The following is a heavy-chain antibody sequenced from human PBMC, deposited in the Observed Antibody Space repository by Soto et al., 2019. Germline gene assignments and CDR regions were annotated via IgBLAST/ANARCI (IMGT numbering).Heavy chain of an antibody. CDR3: AREGYCSGGSCSLYYFDY. CDR1: GFTFSSYA. J-gene: IGHJ4*02. Sequence: GGSLRLSCAASGFTFSSYAMHWVRQAPGKGLEWVAVISYDGSNKYYADSVKGRFTISRDNSKNTLYLQMNSLRAEDTAVYYCAREGYCSGGSCSLYYFDYWGQGTLVTVSS. CDR2: ISYDGSNK. V-gene: IGHV3-30-3*01. D-gene: IGHD2-15*01.